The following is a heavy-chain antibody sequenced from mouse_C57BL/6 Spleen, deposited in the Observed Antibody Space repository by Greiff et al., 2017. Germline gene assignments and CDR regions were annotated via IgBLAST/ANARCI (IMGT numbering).Heavy chain of an antibody. CDR3: ARHGSYDYPWAMDY. CDR1: GFTFSSYT. CDR2: ISGGGGNT. Sequence: EVQVVESGGGLVKPGGSLKLSCAASGFTFSSYTMSWVRQTPEKRLEWVATISGGGGNTYYPDSVKGRFTISRDNAKNTLYLQMSSLRSEDTALYYCARHGSYDYPWAMDYWGQGTSVTVSS. V-gene: IGHV5-9*01. D-gene: IGHD2-4*01. J-gene: IGHJ4*01.